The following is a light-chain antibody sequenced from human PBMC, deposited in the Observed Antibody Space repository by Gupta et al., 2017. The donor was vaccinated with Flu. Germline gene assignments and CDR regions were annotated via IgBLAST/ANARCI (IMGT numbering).Light chain of an antibody. V-gene: IGKV1-39*01. CDR2: SAS. J-gene: IGKJ5*01. Sequence: LLIYSASFFPSVVPSRFSGTGSETDFSLTINSLQPEDFATYYCQQSLTTPPVTFGQGTRLDLK. CDR3: QQSLTTPPVT.